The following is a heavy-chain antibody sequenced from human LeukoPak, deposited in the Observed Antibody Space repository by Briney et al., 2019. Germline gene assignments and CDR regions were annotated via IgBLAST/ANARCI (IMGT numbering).Heavy chain of an antibody. CDR1: GFTFSNYW. CDR2: INQDGSKQ. D-gene: IGHD5-12*01. Sequence: GGSLRLSCAASGFTFSNYWMTWVRQAPGKGLEWVAHINQDGSKQYYMDSVKARFTISRDNAKNSLSLQMNSLRAEDTAVYYCVRDGGVSGYDLLDYWGQEPWSPSLQ. V-gene: IGHV3-7*01. CDR3: VRDGGVSGYDLLDY. J-gene: IGHJ4*01.